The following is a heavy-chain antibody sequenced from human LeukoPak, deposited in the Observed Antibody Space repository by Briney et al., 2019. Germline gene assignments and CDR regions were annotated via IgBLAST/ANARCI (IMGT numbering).Heavy chain of an antibody. CDR2: ISSSSSTI. V-gene: IGHV3-48*02. CDR1: GFTFSSYS. CDR3: ARGDDYDILTGLDY. Sequence: GGSLRLSCAASGFTFSSYSMNWVRQAPGKGLEWVSYISSSSSTIYYADSVKGRFTISRDNAKNSLYLQMNSLRDEDTAVYYCARGDDYDILTGLDYWGQGTLVTVSS. D-gene: IGHD3-9*01. J-gene: IGHJ4*02.